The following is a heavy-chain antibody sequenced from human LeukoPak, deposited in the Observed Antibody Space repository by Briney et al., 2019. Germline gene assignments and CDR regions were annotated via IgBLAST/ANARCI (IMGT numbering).Heavy chain of an antibody. D-gene: IGHD3-22*01. Sequence: SVKVSFKGSGGTFCSYAISYVRQAPGQGLEWMGEIIPIFGSANYAQNIQGRVTHTTDESASSAYMEASSLRSVTTADCTVARVGLSSYYCLDQDNWFDPWGQGTLVSV. J-gene: IGHJ5*02. V-gene: IGHV1-69*05. CDR3: ARVGLSSYYCLDQDNWFDP. CDR2: IIPIFGSA. CDR1: GGTFCSYA.